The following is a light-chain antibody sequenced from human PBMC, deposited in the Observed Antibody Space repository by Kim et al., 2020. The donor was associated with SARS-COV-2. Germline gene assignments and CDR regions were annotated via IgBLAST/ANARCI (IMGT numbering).Light chain of an antibody. V-gene: IGLV1-40*01. CDR3: QSYDSSLSGYV. CDR2: GNN. CDR1: SSHIGAGYD. Sequence: QRVPFSCPGSSSHIGAGYDVHWYQQLPETAPKLLLYGNNNRPSGVPDRFSGSQSGTSASLAITGLQAEDEADYYCQSYDSSLSGYVFGTGTKVTVL. J-gene: IGLJ1*01.